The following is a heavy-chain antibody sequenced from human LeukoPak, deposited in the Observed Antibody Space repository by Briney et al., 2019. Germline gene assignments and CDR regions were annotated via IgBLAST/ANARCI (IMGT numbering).Heavy chain of an antibody. CDR2: IYNSGSKT. Sequence: GGSLRLSCTASGFSFSTYSMTWVRQGPGKGLEWVSSIYNSGSKTFYADSVKGRFTISRDNSKNTLYLQMNSLTAEDTAIYYCSKDVVPDSGWDLDYWGQGTLVSVSS. V-gene: IGHV3-23*05. J-gene: IGHJ4*02. CDR3: SKDVVPDSGWDLDY. CDR1: GFSFSTYS. D-gene: IGHD6-19*01.